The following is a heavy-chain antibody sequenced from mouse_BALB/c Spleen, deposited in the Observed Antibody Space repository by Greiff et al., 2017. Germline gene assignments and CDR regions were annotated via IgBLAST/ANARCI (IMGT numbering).Heavy chain of an antibody. Sequence: QVQLKESGPGLVAPSQSLSITCTVSGFSLTSYGVHWVRQSPGKGLEWLGVIWSGGSTDYNAAIISRLSTSKDNSKSQVFFKMTSLQADDTAIYYCARNRDYGSSYFAYWGQGTTLTVSS. V-gene: IGHV2-4-1*01. D-gene: IGHD1-1*01. J-gene: IGHJ2*01. CDR1: GFSLTSYG. CDR3: ARNRDYGSSYFAY. CDR2: IWSGGST.